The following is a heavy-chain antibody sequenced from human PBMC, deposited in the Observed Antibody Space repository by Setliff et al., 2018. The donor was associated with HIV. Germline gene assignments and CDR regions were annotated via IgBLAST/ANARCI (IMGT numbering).Heavy chain of an antibody. J-gene: IGHJ6*03. CDR1: GYTFTDYF. CDR3: ARDVYYYFYMDV. V-gene: IGHV1-69*06. CDR2: IIPIFGSP. Sequence: GASVKVSCKASGYTFTDYFIHWVRQAPGQGLEWMGRIIPIFGSPNYAQKFQGRVTITADKSTSTAYMELSSLRSEDTAVYYCARDVYYYFYMDVWGKGTTVTVSS.